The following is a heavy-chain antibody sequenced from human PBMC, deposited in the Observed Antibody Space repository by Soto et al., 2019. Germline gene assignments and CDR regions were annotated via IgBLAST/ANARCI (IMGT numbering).Heavy chain of an antibody. J-gene: IGHJ5*02. V-gene: IGHV2-5*02. D-gene: IGHD2-2*02. Sequence: QITLKESGPTLVNPTQTLTLTCTFSGFSLSTSGVGVGWIRQPPGKALEWLALIYWDDDKRYSPSLKSRLTITKDTSKNQVVLTMTNMDPVDTDTYYCAHGLVVPAAILVVEWFDPWGQGTLVTVSS. CDR1: GFSLSTSGVG. CDR2: IYWDDDK. CDR3: AHGLVVPAAILVVEWFDP.